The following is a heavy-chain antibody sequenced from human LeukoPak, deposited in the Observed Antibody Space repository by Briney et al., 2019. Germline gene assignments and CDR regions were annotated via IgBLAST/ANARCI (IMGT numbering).Heavy chain of an antibody. J-gene: IGHJ5*02. CDR3: ARGGGYSGYVRIAAAGNWFDP. CDR1: GGSFSGYY. V-gene: IGHV4-34*01. Sequence: SETLSLTCAVYGGSFSGYYWSWIRQPPGKGLEWIGEINHSGSTNYNPSLKSRVTISVDTSKNQFSLKLGSVTAADTAVYYCARGGGYSGYVRIAAAGNWFDPWGQGTLVTVSS. CDR2: INHSGST. D-gene: IGHD5-12*01.